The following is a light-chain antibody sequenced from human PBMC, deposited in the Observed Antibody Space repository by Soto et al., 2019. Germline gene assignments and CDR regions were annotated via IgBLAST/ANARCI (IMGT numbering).Light chain of an antibody. CDR3: LQTYNTPVT. Sequence: DIQMTQSPSSLSASVGDRVTIPCRASQSISSSLNWYQQKPGKAPKLLIYGASSLQSGVPSRFGGSGSGTDFTLTISSLQPEDFATYYCLQTYNTPVTFDQGTKVEIK. CDR1: QSISSS. J-gene: IGKJ1*01. V-gene: IGKV1-39*01. CDR2: GAS.